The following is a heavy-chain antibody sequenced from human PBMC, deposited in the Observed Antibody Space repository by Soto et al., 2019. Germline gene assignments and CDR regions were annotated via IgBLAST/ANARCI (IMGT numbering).Heavy chain of an antibody. V-gene: IGHV3-21*01. J-gene: IGHJ2*01. CDR2: ISRSSSYI. CDR1: GFTFSTYS. D-gene: IGHD2-21*02. Sequence: GGSLRLSCAASGFTFSTYSMNWVRQAPGKGLEWVSSISRSSSYIYYVDSVKGRFTISRDNAKNSLYLQMNSLRAEDTAVYYCARGALCGGDCYLGTGYWYLDLWGRGTLVTVSS. CDR3: ARGALCGGDCYLGTGYWYLDL.